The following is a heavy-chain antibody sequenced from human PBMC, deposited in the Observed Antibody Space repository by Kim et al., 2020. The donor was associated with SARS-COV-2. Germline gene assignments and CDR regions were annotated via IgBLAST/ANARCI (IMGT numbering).Heavy chain of an antibody. Sequence: SGPTLVNPTQTLTLTCTFSGFSLSTSRVGVGWIRQPPGKALEWLALIYWDDDKRYSPSLKSRLTITKDTSKNQVVLTVPNMDPVDTATYYCARVVPTGPYFDYWGQGTLVTVSS. J-gene: IGHJ4*02. V-gene: IGHV2-5*02. CDR2: IYWDDDK. CDR1: GFSLSTSRVG. CDR3: ARVVPTGPYFDY. D-gene: IGHD2-2*01.